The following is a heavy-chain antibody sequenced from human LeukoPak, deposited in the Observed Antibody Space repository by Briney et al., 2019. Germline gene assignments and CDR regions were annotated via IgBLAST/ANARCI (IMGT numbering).Heavy chain of an antibody. V-gene: IGHV3-30*03. CDR2: ISYDGSNK. D-gene: IGHD2-2*01. Sequence: GRSLRLSCAASGFTFSSYGMHWVRQAPGKGLEWVAVISYDGSNKYYADSVKGRFTISRDNAKNSLYLQMNSLRAEDTAVYYCARGGDIVVVPAASGVDYWGQGTLVTVSS. CDR1: GFTFSSYG. J-gene: IGHJ4*02. CDR3: ARGGDIVVVPAASGVDY.